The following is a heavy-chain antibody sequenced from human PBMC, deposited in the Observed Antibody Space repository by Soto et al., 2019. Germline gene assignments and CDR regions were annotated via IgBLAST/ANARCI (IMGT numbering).Heavy chain of an antibody. Sequence: SETLSLTCTVSGGSISSSSYYWGWIRQPPGKGLEWIGSIYYSGSTYYNPSLKSRVAISVDTSKNQFSLKLSSVTAADTAVYYCARRKRPGDYFDYWGQGTLVTVSS. CDR2: IYYSGST. J-gene: IGHJ4*02. CDR1: GGSISSSSYY. D-gene: IGHD6-25*01. CDR3: ARRKRPGDYFDY. V-gene: IGHV4-39*01.